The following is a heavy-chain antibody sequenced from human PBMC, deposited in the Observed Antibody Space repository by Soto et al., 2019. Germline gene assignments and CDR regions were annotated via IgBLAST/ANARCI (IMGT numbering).Heavy chain of an antibody. Sequence: QVPLVPSGAEVKKPGASVEVSCKASGYTFTSYYMHLVRQAPGPGLEWMGIINPSGGSTSYAQKFQGRVTMTRDTSTSTVYMELSSLRSEDTAVYYCARIDTRQPRQFDYWGQGTLVTVSS. J-gene: IGHJ4*02. CDR2: INPSGGST. D-gene: IGHD5-18*01. CDR3: ARIDTRQPRQFDY. V-gene: IGHV1-46*01. CDR1: GYTFTSYY.